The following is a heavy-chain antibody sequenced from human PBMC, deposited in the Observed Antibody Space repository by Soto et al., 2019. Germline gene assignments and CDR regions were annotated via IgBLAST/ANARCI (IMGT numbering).Heavy chain of an antibody. V-gene: IGHV4-34*01. CDR3: ARGGVTTVVKNAFDI. J-gene: IGHJ3*02. CDR1: GGSFSGYY. CDR2: INHSGST. D-gene: IGHD4-17*01. Sequence: SETLSLTCAVYGGSFSGYYWSWIRQPPGKGLEWIGEINHSGSTNYNPSLKSRVTISVDTSKNQFSLKLSSVTAADTAVYYCARGGVTTVVKNAFDIWGQGTMVT.